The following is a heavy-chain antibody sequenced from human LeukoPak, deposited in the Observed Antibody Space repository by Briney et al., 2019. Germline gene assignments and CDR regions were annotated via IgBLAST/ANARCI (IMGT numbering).Heavy chain of an antibody. CDR2: IYFSGST. CDR3: ARAVGATTAFDS. D-gene: IGHD1-26*01. V-gene: IGHV4-31*03. CDR1: GGSISRGGDY. J-gene: IGHJ4*02. Sequence: PSETLSLTCTVSGGSISRGGDYWSWIRQHPGKGLEWIGYIYFSGSTYYNPSPGSRLTISLDTSKNQFSLNLKSVTAADTAVYLCARAVGATTAFDSWGQGTLVTVSS.